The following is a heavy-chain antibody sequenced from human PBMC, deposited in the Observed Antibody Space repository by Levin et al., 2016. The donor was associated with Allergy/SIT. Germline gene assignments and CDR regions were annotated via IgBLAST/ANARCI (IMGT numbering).Heavy chain of an antibody. J-gene: IGHJ4*02. CDR3: AHRHGHYDFWSGYFY. V-gene: IGHV2-5*02. D-gene: IGHD3-3*01. Sequence: RQAPGKALEWLALIYWDDDKRYSPSLKSRLTITKDTSKNQVVLTMTNMDPVDTATYYCAHRHGHYDFWSGYFYWGQGTLVTVSS. CDR2: IYWDDDK.